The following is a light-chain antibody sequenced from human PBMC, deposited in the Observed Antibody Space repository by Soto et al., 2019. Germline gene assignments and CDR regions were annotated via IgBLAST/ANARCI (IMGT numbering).Light chain of an antibody. V-gene: IGLV1-44*01. CDR1: RSNIGTNA. CDR3: AAWADSLKVLYV. Sequence: QSVLTQPPSASATPGQRVTISCSGSRSNIGTNAVNWYQQLPGTTPRLLIYNNNQRPSGVPDRFSGAKSGTSASLAISGLQSDDEDTYFCAAWADSLKVLYVFGTGTKLTVL. CDR2: NNN. J-gene: IGLJ1*01.